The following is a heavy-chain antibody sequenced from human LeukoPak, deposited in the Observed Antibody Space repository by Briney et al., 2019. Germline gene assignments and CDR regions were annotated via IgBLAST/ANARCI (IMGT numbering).Heavy chain of an antibody. CDR2: INWNGGST. CDR1: GFTFDDYG. J-gene: IGHJ4*02. Sequence: GGSLRLSCAASGFTFDDYGMSWVRQAPGKGLEWVAGINWNGGSTGYADSVKGRFTISRDNAKNSLYPQMNSMRAEDTALYYCGRVPNYFIYSSSWYDVDYWGQGTLVTVSS. D-gene: IGHD6-13*01. V-gene: IGHV3-20*04. CDR3: GRVPNYFIYSSSWYDVDY.